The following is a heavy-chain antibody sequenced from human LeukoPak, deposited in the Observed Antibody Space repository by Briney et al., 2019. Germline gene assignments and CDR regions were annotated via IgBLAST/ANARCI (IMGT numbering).Heavy chain of an antibody. J-gene: IGHJ5*02. CDR3: ARRLFGEGFDP. D-gene: IGHD3-10*02. CDR1: GGSVSNYY. Sequence: PSETLSLTCSVSGGSVSNYYWSWIRQPPRKGLEWIGYIYYSGSTNYNPSLKSRVTISVDTSKNQFSLKLSSVTAADTAVYYCARRLFGEGFDPWGQGTLITVSS. CDR2: IYYSGST. V-gene: IGHV4-59*08.